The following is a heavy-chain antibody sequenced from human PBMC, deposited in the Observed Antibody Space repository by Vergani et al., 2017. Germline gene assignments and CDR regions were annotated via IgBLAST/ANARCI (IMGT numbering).Heavy chain of an antibody. Sequence: QVQLVESGGGVVQPGRSLRLSCAASGFPFSAYVIHWVRQAPGKGLEWVAVISYDGSNKNYADSVKGRFTISRDNSKNTLYLQMNSLRAEDTAVYYCAKVGSSGSYHIFFDYWGQGTLVTVSS. CDR3: AKVGSSGSYHIFFDY. CDR2: ISYDGSNK. D-gene: IGHD1-26*01. V-gene: IGHV3-30*04. CDR1: GFPFSAYV. J-gene: IGHJ4*02.